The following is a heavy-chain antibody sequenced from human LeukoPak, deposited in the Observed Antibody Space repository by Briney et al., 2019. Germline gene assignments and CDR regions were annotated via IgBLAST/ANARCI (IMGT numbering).Heavy chain of an antibody. J-gene: IGHJ4*02. Sequence: SVKVSCKPSGGTFTNYALVWVRQAPGQGLEWMGGIIPIFGTANYAQKFQGRVTITTDESTSTAYMELSSLRSEDTAVYYCAREAVCTNGVCSREYAFDIWGQGTLVTVSS. D-gene: IGHD2-8*01. CDR3: AREAVCTNGVCSREYAFDI. CDR2: IIPIFGTA. V-gene: IGHV1-69*05. CDR1: GGTFTNYA.